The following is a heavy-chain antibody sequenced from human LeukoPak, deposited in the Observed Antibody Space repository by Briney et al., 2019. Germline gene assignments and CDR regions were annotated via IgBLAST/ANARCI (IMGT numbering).Heavy chain of an antibody. V-gene: IGHV3-9*01. Sequence: PGGSLRLSCAASGFTFDDYAMHWVRQAPGKGLEWVSGISWNSGSIGYADSVKGRFTISRDNAKNSLYLQMNSLRAEDTALYYCAKARIAAAGTNDAFDIWGQGTMVTVSS. CDR3: AKARIAAAGTNDAFDI. CDR1: GFTFDDYA. CDR2: ISWNSGSI. D-gene: IGHD6-13*01. J-gene: IGHJ3*02.